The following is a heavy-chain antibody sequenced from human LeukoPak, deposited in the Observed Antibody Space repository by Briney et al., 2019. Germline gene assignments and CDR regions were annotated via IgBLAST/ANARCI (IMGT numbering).Heavy chain of an antibody. V-gene: IGHV3-49*04. Sequence: PGRSLRLSCTASGFTFSDYAMSWVRQAPGKGLEWVGFIRSKAYGGTTEYAASVKGRFTISRDDSKRIAYLQMNSLKTEDTAVYYCTRSPGIAVANFDYWGQGTLVTVSS. CDR2: IRSKAYGGTT. D-gene: IGHD6-19*01. CDR3: TRSPGIAVANFDY. J-gene: IGHJ4*02. CDR1: GFTFSDYA.